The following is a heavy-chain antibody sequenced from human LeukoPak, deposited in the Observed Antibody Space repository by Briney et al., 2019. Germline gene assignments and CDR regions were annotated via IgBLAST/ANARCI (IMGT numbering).Heavy chain of an antibody. Sequence: GGSLRLSCVVSGFTFSQSWMHWVRQVPGKGLEWVAVIWYDGSNKYYADSVKGRFTISRDNSKNTLYLQMNSLRAEDTAVYYCARVSVAGPDYWGQGTLVTVSS. V-gene: IGHV3-33*08. D-gene: IGHD6-19*01. CDR1: GFTFSQSW. CDR2: IWYDGSNK. J-gene: IGHJ4*02. CDR3: ARVSVAGPDY.